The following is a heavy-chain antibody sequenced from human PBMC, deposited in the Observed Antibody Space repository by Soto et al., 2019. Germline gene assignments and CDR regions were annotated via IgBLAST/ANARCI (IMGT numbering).Heavy chain of an antibody. CDR3: AREGPYQAFEI. Sequence: QVQLVQSGAEVKKPGSSMKVSCRTSGGTVSSEAITWVRQAPGQGLEWMGGILPIVNIVHYAQKFKGRVTITDYKSTNIAYMELTSLKSDDTAVYYGAREGPYQAFEIWGQGTMVTVSS. CDR1: GGTVSSEA. D-gene: IGHD3-16*01. J-gene: IGHJ3*02. V-gene: IGHV1-69*10. CDR2: ILPIVNIV.